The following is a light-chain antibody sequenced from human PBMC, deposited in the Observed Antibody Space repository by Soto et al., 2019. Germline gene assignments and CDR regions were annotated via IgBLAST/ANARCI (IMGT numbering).Light chain of an antibody. V-gene: IGKV3-20*01. Sequence: DIVLTQSPGTLSLSPGERATLSCRASQTVSSNYLAWYQQKPGQAPRLLIYSVSTRATGIPDRFSGSGSGADFTLTITRLEPEDFAVYYCHQYGRAPRTFGQGTKVEV. J-gene: IGKJ1*01. CDR1: QTVSSNY. CDR2: SVS. CDR3: HQYGRAPRT.